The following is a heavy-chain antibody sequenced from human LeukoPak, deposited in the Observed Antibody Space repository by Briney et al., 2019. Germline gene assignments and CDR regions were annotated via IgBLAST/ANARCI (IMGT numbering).Heavy chain of an antibody. CDR1: GYTFTSYD. D-gene: IGHD5-24*01. Sequence: GASVKVSCKASGYTFTSYDINWVRQAPGQGLEGMGWMNPNSGNTGYAQKFQGRVTMTRNTSISTAYMELSSLRSEDTAVYYCARDYVEMATIAGYWGQGTLVTVSS. V-gene: IGHV1-8*01. J-gene: IGHJ4*02. CDR2: MNPNSGNT. CDR3: ARDYVEMATIAGY.